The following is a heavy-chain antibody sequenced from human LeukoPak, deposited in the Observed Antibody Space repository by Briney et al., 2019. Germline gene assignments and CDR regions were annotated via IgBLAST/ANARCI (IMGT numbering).Heavy chain of an antibody. V-gene: IGHV4-39*01. CDR3: ARHSSLRTFDY. D-gene: IGHD1-1*01. Sequence: PSETLSLTCAVSGGSISSSSYYWGWIRQPPGQGLEWIGSMYYSGSTYYNPSLKIRVTISVDTSKNQFSLKLSSVTAADTALYYCARHSSLRTFDYWGQGTLVTVSS. CDR2: MYYSGST. CDR1: GGSISSSSYY. J-gene: IGHJ4*02.